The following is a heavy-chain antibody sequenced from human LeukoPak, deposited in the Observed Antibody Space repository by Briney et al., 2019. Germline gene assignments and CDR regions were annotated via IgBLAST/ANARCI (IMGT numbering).Heavy chain of an antibody. CDR1: GFTFSSYW. Sequence: GGSLRLSCAASGFTFSSYWMHWVRHAQGKGLVWVSRINSDGSSTYYADSVKGRFTISRDNSKNTLFLQMNSLRAEDTAVYYCAKDKDRVRSGYWFPYYFDYWGQGTLVTVSS. CDR3: AKDKDRVRSGYWFPYYFDY. V-gene: IGHV3-74*01. D-gene: IGHD3-22*01. J-gene: IGHJ4*02. CDR2: INSDGSST.